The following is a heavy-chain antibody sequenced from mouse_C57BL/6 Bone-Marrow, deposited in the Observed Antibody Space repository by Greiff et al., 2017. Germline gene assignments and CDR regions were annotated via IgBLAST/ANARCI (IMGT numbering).Heavy chain of an antibody. CDR3: TAGGSSHFDY. D-gene: IGHD1-1*01. Sequence: DVKLVESGGGLVQPGGSMKLSCVASGFTFSNYWMNWVRQSPEKGLEWVAQIRLKSDNYATHYAESVKGRFTISRDDSKSRVYLQMNDLRAEDTGMYYCTAGGSSHFDYWGEGTTLTVSS. CDR1: GFTFSNYW. CDR2: IRLKSDNYAT. J-gene: IGHJ2*01. V-gene: IGHV6-3*01.